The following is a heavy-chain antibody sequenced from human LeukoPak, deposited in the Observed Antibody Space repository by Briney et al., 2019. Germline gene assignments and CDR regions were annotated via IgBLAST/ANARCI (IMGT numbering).Heavy chain of an antibody. D-gene: IGHD6-6*01. CDR2: ISSSSSTI. CDR1: GFTFSSYS. V-gene: IGHV3-48*01. CDR3: ARHSIAARRDDFDI. J-gene: IGHJ3*02. Sequence: PGGTLRLSCAASGFTFSSYSMNWVRQAPGKGLEWVSYISSSSSTIYYADSVKGRFTISRDNAKNSLYLQMNSLRAEDTAVYYCARHSIAARRDDFDIWGQGTMVTVSS.